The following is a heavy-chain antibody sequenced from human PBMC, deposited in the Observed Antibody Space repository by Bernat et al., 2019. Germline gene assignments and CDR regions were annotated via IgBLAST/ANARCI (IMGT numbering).Heavy chain of an antibody. D-gene: IGHD6-13*01. V-gene: IGHV5-51*01. Sequence: EVQLVQSGAEVKKPGESLKISCKGSGYSFTSYWIGWVRQMPGKGLEWMGIIYPGDSDTRYSPSFQGQVTISADKSISTAYLQWSSLKASDTAMYYCARQPGIAAAGLKPRTRTRYWYFDLWGRGTLVTVSS. CDR1: GYSFTSYW. CDR3: ARQPGIAAAGLKPRTRTRYWYFDL. J-gene: IGHJ2*01. CDR2: IYPGDSDT.